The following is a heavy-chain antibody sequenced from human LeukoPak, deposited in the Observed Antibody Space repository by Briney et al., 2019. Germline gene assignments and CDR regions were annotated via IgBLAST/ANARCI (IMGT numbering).Heavy chain of an antibody. J-gene: IGHJ4*02. Sequence: GGSLRLSCAASGLTFSNYWMDWVRQAPGKGLGWVANIKQDGSEKNYVDSVKGRFIISRDNAKNSLYLQMNTLRADDTAVYYCARDGFGTGSNWGQGTLVTVSS. D-gene: IGHD3-16*01. CDR2: IKQDGSEK. CDR1: GLTFSNYW. CDR3: ARDGFGTGSN. V-gene: IGHV3-7*03.